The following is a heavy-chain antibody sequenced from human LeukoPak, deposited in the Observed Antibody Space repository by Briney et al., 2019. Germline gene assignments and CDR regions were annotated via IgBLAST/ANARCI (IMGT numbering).Heavy chain of an antibody. CDR1: GGSFSSYA. J-gene: IGHJ6*03. CDR2: IIPIFGTA. CDR3: AREGNPPRYYYYYYMDV. Sequence: GASVKVSCKASGGSFSSYAISWVRQAPGQGLEWMGRIIPIFGTANYAQKFQGRVTITTDESTSTAYMELSSLRSEDTAVYYCAREGNPPRYYYYYYMDVWGKGTTVTVSS. V-gene: IGHV1-69*05. D-gene: IGHD4-23*01.